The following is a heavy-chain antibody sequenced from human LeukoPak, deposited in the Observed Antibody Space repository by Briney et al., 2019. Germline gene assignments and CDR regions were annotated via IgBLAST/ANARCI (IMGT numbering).Heavy chain of an antibody. Sequence: PGGSLRLSCAASGFTFSSYWMSWVRQAPGKGLEWVSAISGSGGSTYYADSVKGRFTISRDNSKNTLYLQVNSLRAEDTAVYYCAKQYDFWSATPPFDYWGQGTLVTVSS. J-gene: IGHJ4*02. V-gene: IGHV3-23*01. CDR2: ISGSGGST. CDR1: GFTFSSYW. CDR3: AKQYDFWSATPPFDY. D-gene: IGHD3-3*01.